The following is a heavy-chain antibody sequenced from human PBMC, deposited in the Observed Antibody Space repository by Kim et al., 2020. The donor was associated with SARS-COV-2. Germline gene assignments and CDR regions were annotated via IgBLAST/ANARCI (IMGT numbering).Heavy chain of an antibody. CDR3: ATGVAVAGRSSDYYYYYGMDV. V-gene: IGHV1-24*01. CDR1: GYTLTELS. CDR2: FDPEDGET. Sequence: ASVKVSCKVSGYTLTELSMHWVRQAPGKGLEWMGGFDPEDGETIYAQKFQGRVTMTEHTSTDTAYMELSSLRSEDTAVYYCATGVAVAGRSSDYYYYYGMDVWGQGTTVTVSS. D-gene: IGHD6-19*01. J-gene: IGHJ6*02.